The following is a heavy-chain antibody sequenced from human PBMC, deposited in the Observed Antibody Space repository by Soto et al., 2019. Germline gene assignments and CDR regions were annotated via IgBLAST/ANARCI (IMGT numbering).Heavy chain of an antibody. D-gene: IGHD6-13*01. CDR1: GFTFSSYG. J-gene: IGHJ6*02. Sequence: GGSLRLSCAASGFTFSSYGMHWVRQAPGKGLEWVAVIWYDGSNKYYADSVKGRFTISRDNSKNTLYLQMNSLRAEDTAVYYCARDHLPTLQLVDGMDVWGQGTTVTVSS. CDR2: IWYDGSNK. V-gene: IGHV3-33*01. CDR3: ARDHLPTLQLVDGMDV.